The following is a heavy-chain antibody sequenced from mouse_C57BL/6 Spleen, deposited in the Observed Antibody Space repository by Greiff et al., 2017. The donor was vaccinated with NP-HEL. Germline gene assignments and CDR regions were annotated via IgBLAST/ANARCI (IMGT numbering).Heavy chain of an antibody. CDR2: FRNKANGYTT. CDR3: ARNGDLAY. D-gene: IGHD4-1*01. CDR1: GFTFTDYY. Sequence: EVKLMESGGGLVQPGGSLCLSCAASGFTFTDYYMSWVRQPPGRALEWWGFFRNKANGYTTEYSASVKSRFTISRDNSQRILYLQMNALRAEDSATYYCARNGDLAYWGQGTLVTVSA. V-gene: IGHV7-3*01. J-gene: IGHJ3*01.